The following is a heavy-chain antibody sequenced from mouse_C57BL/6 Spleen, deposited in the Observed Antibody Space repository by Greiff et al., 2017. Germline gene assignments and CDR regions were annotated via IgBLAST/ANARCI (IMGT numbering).Heavy chain of an antibody. CDR1: GYTFTSYD. CDR3: ARDYYYGSSDFDY. CDR2: IYPGDGST. Sequence: QVQLQQSGPELVKPGASVKLSCKASGYTFTSYDINWVKQRPGQGLEWIGWIYPGDGSTKYNEKFKGKATLTVDTSSSTAYMELHSLTSEDSAVYFCARDYYYGSSDFDYWGQGTTLTVSS. J-gene: IGHJ2*01. D-gene: IGHD1-1*01. V-gene: IGHV1-85*01.